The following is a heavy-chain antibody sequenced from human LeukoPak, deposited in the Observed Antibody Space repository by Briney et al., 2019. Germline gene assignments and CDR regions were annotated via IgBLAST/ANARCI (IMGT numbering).Heavy chain of an antibody. CDR2: ISYDGSNK. J-gene: IGHJ4*02. D-gene: IGHD3-22*01. CDR1: GFTFSSYA. Sequence: HPGGSLRLSCAASGFTFSSYAMHWVRQAPGKGLEWVAVISYDGSNKYYADSVKGRFTISRDNSKNTLYLQMNSLRAEDTAVYYCARAVGTYYYDSSGYGLDYWGQGTLVTVSS. V-gene: IGHV3-30-3*01. CDR3: ARAVGTYYYDSSGYGLDY.